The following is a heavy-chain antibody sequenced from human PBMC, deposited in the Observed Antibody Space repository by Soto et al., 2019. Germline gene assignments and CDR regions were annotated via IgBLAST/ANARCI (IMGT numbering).Heavy chain of an antibody. CDR1: GGTFSSYA. CDR3: ARSTLAARTPGYYYGMDV. J-gene: IGHJ6*02. Sequence: SVKVSCNASGGTFSSYAISWVRQAPGQRLEWMGGIIPIFGTANYAQRFQGRVTITADESTSTAYMELSSLRSEDTAVYYCARSTLAARTPGYYYGMDVWG. CDR2: IIPIFGTA. D-gene: IGHD6-6*01. V-gene: IGHV1-69*13.